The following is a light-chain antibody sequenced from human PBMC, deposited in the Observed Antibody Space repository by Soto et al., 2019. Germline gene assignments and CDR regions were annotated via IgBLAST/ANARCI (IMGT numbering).Light chain of an antibody. Sequence: EIVMTQSPATLSVSVGERATLSCRASQTVSSKLAWYQQKPGQAPRLLIYGASTRATGIPARFTGSGSGTVFTLTISSLQSEDFAVYYCQQYNDWPPQLTFGGGTKVEFK. V-gene: IGKV3-15*01. CDR1: QTVSSK. CDR2: GAS. J-gene: IGKJ4*01. CDR3: QQYNDWPPQLT.